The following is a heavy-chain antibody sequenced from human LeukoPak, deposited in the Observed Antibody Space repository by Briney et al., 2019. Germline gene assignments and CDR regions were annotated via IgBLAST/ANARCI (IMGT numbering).Heavy chain of an antibody. CDR3: ANSDHSSGYTYYGMDV. V-gene: IGHV3-30-3*01. J-gene: IGHJ6*02. D-gene: IGHD5-18*01. CDR2: ISHDGSSK. Sequence: PGGSLRLSCVASGFTFSRYAMHWVRQAPGKGREWVAVISHDGSSKFYADSVKGRYTISRDNSKNTVYLQMNSLRAEDTAVYYCANSDHSSGYTYYGMDVWGQGTTVTVSS. CDR1: GFTFSRYA.